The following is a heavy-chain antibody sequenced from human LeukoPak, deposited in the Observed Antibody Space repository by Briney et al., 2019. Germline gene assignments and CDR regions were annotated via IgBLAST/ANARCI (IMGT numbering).Heavy chain of an antibody. J-gene: IGHJ4*02. CDR3: AKGPFFYYDASGYNYFDS. D-gene: IGHD3-22*01. CDR1: GFTFSSFA. V-gene: IGHV3-23*01. Sequence: GGSLRLSCAASGFTFSSFAMSWVRQAPGEGLEWVSAMSGSGGMTYSADSVKGRFTPSRDNSKDTLYLQMNNLRVEDTAICYCAKGPFFYYDASGYNYFDSWGQGTLVTVSS. CDR2: MSGSGGMT.